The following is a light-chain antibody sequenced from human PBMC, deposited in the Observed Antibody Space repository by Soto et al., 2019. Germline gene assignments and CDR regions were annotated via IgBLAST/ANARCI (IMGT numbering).Light chain of an antibody. J-gene: IGKJ2*02. CDR2: ATS. Sequence: DIQMTQSPSSLSASVGDRVTITCRASQTIGTCLNWYQQKPGKAPKLLIYATSNLQSGVPSRFSGSGSGTDFTLTISSLQPEDFATYSCQQSYNTPRTFGQGTKLEI. CDR1: QTIGTC. V-gene: IGKV1-39*01. CDR3: QQSYNTPRT.